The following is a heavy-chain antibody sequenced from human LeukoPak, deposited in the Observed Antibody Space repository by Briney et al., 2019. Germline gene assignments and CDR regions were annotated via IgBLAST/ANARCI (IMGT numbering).Heavy chain of an antibody. CDR3: ATRTGDFWSGYVD. CDR1: GYSVTELS. CDR2: FDPEEAKM. D-gene: IGHD3-3*01. Sequence: ASVEVSCKVSGYSVTELSMQWVRQAPGKGLECLGGFDPEEAKMVYAQKFQGRVTMTEDTSTDTAYMELRGLTSEDTAVYYCATRTGDFWSGYVDWGQGTLVAVSS. V-gene: IGHV1-24*01. J-gene: IGHJ4*01.